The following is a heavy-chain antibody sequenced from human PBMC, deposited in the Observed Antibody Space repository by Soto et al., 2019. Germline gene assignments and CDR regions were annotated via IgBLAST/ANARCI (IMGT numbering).Heavy chain of an antibody. J-gene: IGHJ3*02. CDR3: ARDTPDVYDYIWGSYPTDNDAFDI. Sequence: PGGSLRLSCAASGFTVSSYGMHWVRQAPGKGLEWVAVIWYDGSNKYYADSVKGRFTISRDNSKNTLYLQMNSLRAEDTAVYYCARDTPDVYDYIWGSYPTDNDAFDIWGQGTMVTVSS. CDR2: IWYDGSNK. CDR1: GFTVSSYG. D-gene: IGHD3-16*02. V-gene: IGHV3-33*01.